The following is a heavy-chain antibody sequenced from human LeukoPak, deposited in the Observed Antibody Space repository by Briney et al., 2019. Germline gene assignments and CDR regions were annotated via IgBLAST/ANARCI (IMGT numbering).Heavy chain of an antibody. CDR3: AKDVYSGSYYADY. J-gene: IGHJ4*02. D-gene: IGHD1-26*01. CDR1: GFTFSSYA. CDR2: ISGSGGST. Sequence: QSGGSLRLSCAASGFTFSSYAMSWVRQAPGKGLEWVSAISGSGGSTYYADSVKGRFTISRDNSKNTLYLQMNSLRAEDTAVYYCAKDVYSGSYYADYWGQGTLVTVSS. V-gene: IGHV3-23*01.